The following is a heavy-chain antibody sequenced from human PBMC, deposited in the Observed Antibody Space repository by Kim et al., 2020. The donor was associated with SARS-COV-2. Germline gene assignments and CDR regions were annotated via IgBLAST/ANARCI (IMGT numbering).Heavy chain of an antibody. J-gene: IGHJ1*01. CDR3: ARARGLRFPFDL. Sequence: YHPSLKTRATISVDTSKNQVSLNLHYVTAADTAVYFCARARGLRFPFDLWGQGTLVTVSS. D-gene: IGHD3-9*01. V-gene: IGHV4-4*08.